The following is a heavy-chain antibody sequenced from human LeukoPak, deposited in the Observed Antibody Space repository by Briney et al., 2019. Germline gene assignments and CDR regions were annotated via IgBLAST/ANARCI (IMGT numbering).Heavy chain of an antibody. CDR3: ARDQGSGWYRIGNFDY. CDR2: IYFSGT. Sequence: PSETLSLTCTVSGGSISGSSYCWGWIRQPPGKGLEWIGSIYFSGTSYNPSLKSRVTISVDTSKNQFSLKLSSVTAADTAVYYCARDQGSGWYRIGNFDYWGQGTLVTVSS. V-gene: IGHV4-39*07. CDR1: GGSISGSSYC. J-gene: IGHJ4*02. D-gene: IGHD6-19*01.